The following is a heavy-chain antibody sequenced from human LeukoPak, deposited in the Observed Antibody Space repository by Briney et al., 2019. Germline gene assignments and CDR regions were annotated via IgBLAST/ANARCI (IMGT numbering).Heavy chain of an antibody. V-gene: IGHV4-39*07. J-gene: IGHJ4*02. Sequence: SETLSLTCTVSGGSISTSNYYWGWIRQPPGKGLEWIGSIYYSGSTYYNPSLKSRVTKSVDTSKNQFSLKLSSVTAADTAVYYCARAIDFGDPFDYWGQGTLVTVSS. D-gene: IGHD4-17*01. CDR2: IYYSGST. CDR3: ARAIDFGDPFDY. CDR1: GGSISTSNYY.